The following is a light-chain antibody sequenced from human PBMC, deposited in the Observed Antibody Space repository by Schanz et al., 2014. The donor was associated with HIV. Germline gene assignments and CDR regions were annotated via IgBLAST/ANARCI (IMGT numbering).Light chain of an antibody. CDR2: NSY. V-gene: IGLV1-44*01. CDR1: SSNIRSNT. J-gene: IGLJ3*02. CDR3: AGWDDSLNVWV. Sequence: SVLTQPPSASGTPGQRVTISCSGSSSNIRSNTINWYQQLPGTAPKLLIYNSYHRPSGVPDRFSGSESGTSASLAISGLQSEDEADYYCAGWDDSLNVWVFGGGTKLTVL.